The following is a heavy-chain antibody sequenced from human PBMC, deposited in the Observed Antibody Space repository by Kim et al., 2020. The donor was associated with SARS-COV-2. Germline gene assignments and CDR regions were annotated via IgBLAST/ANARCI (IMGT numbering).Heavy chain of an antibody. Sequence: GGSLRLSCAASGFTFSSYEMNWVRQAPGKGLEWVSYISSSGSTIYYADSVKGRFTISRDNAKNSLYLQMNSLRAEDTAVYYCSRDGVTMVRGVTSNYYYYYGMGVWGQGTTVTVSS. CDR1: GFTFSSYE. CDR2: ISSSGSTI. D-gene: IGHD3-10*01. J-gene: IGHJ6*02. CDR3: SRDGVTMVRGVTSNYYYYYGMGV. V-gene: IGHV3-48*03.